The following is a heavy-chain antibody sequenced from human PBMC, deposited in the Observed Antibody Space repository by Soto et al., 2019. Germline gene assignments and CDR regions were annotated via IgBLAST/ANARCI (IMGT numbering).Heavy chain of an antibody. Sequence: SETLSLTCTVSGGSISSGGYYWSWIRQHPGKGLEWIGYIYYSGSTYYNPSLKSRVTISVDTSKNQFSLKLSSVTAADTAVYYCARDRGLLWFGELPRHDAFDIWGQGTMVTVSS. CDR3: ARDRGLLWFGELPRHDAFDI. CDR2: IYYSGST. CDR1: GGSISSGGYY. D-gene: IGHD3-10*01. J-gene: IGHJ3*02. V-gene: IGHV4-31*03.